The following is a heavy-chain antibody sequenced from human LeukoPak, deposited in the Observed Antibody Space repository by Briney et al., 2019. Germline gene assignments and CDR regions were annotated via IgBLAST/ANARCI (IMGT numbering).Heavy chain of an antibody. V-gene: IGHV3-11*01. CDR2: ISSSGSSI. CDR3: ARSIGLTGGGVDV. J-gene: IGHJ6*02. D-gene: IGHD3-9*01. CDR1: GFTFSDYY. Sequence: GGSLRLSCAASGFTFSDYYMSWIRQAPGKGLEWISYISSSGSSIYYADSMKGRFTISRDNAKNSLYLQMNSLRAEDSAVYYCARSIGLTGGGVDVWGRGTTVTVSS.